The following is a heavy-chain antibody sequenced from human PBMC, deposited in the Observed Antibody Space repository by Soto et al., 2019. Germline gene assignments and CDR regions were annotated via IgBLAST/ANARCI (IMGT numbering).Heavy chain of an antibody. V-gene: IGHV2-5*02. CDR1: GFSLTTTRVG. CDR2: IYWDDDK. J-gene: IGHJ3*01. CDR3: AHIMITFGGVSALDAFDF. Sequence: SGPTLVNPTQTLTLTCTFSGFSLTTTRVGVGWIRQPPGKALEWIAIIYWDDDKRYSPSLECRLAITKDTSKNQVVLTMTNLETVDTATYYCAHIMITFGGVSALDAFDFWGQGTMVTVSS. D-gene: IGHD3-16*01.